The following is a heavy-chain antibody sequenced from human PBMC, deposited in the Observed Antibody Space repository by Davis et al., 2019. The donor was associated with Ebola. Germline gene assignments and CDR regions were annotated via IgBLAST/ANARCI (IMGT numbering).Heavy chain of an antibody. CDR1: GGSMSDSSFY. V-gene: IGHV4-39*02. CDR3: AKTKGWELLLFYLDY. D-gene: IGHD1-26*01. CDR2: IYYNGNN. Sequence: MPSETLSLTFTLPGGSMSDSSFYWTWVRQPPGKGLEWIGHIYYNGNNYFKPSLKSRASISADTSRNNFSLRLNSVAAADTAVYYCAKTKGWELLLFYLDYWGQGTLVTVSS. J-gene: IGHJ4*02.